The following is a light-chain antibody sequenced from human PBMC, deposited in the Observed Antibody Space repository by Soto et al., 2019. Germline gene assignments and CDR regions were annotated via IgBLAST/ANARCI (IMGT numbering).Light chain of an antibody. V-gene: IGKV1-16*01. CDR1: QGITYY. Sequence: DIQMTQSPSSLSASVGDRVTITCRASQGITYYLAWFQQKPGKAPKSLIYGASSLQSGVPSRFNGSGFGTAFSITISSLQPEDIATYYCHQYDSYPRTFGPGTKVEIK. CDR2: GAS. J-gene: IGKJ3*01. CDR3: HQYDSYPRT.